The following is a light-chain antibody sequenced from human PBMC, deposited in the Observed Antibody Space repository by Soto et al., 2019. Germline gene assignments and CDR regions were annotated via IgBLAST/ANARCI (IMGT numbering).Light chain of an antibody. CDR2: GAS. CDR3: QHYNNWPRT. V-gene: IGKV3-15*01. Sequence: EIVMTQSPATLSVSPGERATLSCRASQSVSSNLAWYQQKPGQAPRLLIYGASTRATGIPARFSGSGSGTEFTLTISGLQPEDFAVYYCQHYNNWPRTFGQGTKVEIK. J-gene: IGKJ1*01. CDR1: QSVSSN.